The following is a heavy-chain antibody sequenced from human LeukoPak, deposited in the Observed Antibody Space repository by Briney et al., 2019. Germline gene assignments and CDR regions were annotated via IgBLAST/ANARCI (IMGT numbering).Heavy chain of an antibody. CDR2: IYHSGST. J-gene: IGHJ3*02. V-gene: IGHV4-4*02. CDR3: ARGYNVDTAIGGDFDI. Sequence: SETLSLTCAVSGGSISSSNWWSWVRQPPGKGLEWIGEIYHSGSTNYNPSLKSRVTISVDKSKNQFSLKLSSVTAADTAVYYCARGYNVDTAIGGDFDIWGQGTMVTVSS. CDR1: GGSISSSNW. D-gene: IGHD5-18*01.